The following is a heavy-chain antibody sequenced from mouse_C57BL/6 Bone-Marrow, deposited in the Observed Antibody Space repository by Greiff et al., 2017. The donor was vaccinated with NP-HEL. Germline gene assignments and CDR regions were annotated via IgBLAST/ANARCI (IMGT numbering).Heavy chain of an antibody. J-gene: IGHJ3*01. V-gene: IGHV1-82*01. CDR2: IYPGDGDT. CDR3: ARDDYDGFAY. Sequence: QVQLHQSGPELVKPGASVKISCKASGYAFSSSWMNWVKQRPGKGLEWIGRIYPGDGDTNYNGKFKGKATLTADKSSSTAYMQLSSLTSEDSAVYFCARDDYDGFAYWGQGTLVTVSA. D-gene: IGHD2-4*01. CDR1: GYAFSSSW.